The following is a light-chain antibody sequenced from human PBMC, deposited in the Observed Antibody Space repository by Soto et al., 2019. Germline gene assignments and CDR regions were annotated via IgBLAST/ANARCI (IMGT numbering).Light chain of an antibody. Sequence: QSVLTQPPSASGTPGQRVTISCSGSSSNIGSNYVYWYQQLPGTAPKLLIYRNNQRPSGVPDRFSGSKSGTSASLAISGLRSEDEADYYCAAWDDSLSGLYVLGTGTKSP. V-gene: IGLV1-47*01. CDR1: SSNIGSNY. CDR3: AAWDDSLSGLYV. J-gene: IGLJ1*01. CDR2: RNN.